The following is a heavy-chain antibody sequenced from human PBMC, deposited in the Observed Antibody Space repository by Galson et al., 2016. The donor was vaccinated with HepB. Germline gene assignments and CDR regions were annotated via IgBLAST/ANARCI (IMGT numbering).Heavy chain of an antibody. D-gene: IGHD3-3*01. V-gene: IGHV3-21*01. CDR1: GFTFSDFS. Sequence: SLRLSCAASGFTFSDFSMNWVRQAPGKGLEWVSSISSGSRDIYYADSVKGRFTISRDNAKNSLYLQMNSLRAEDTAVYYCARDRSNYDFWSGRYNNYFDPWGQGTLVIVSS. J-gene: IGHJ5*02. CDR2: ISSGSRDI. CDR3: ARDRSNYDFWSGRYNNYFDP.